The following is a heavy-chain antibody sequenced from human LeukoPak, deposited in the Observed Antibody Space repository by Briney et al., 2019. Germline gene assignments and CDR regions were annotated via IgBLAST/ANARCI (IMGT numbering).Heavy chain of an antibody. CDR1: GGSISSYY. V-gene: IGHV4-59*08. J-gene: IGHJ6*03. Sequence: SETLSLTCTVSGGSISSYYWSWIRQPPGKGLEWIGYIYYSGSTNYNPSLKSRVTISVDTSKNQFSLKLSSVTAADAAVYYCARQYRYYYGSGSWEGYYYYYMDVWGKGTTVTVSS. CDR3: ARQYRYYYGSGSWEGYYYYYMDV. D-gene: IGHD3-10*01. CDR2: IYYSGST.